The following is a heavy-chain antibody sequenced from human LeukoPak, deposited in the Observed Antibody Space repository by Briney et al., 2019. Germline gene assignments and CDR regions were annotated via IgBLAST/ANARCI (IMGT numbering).Heavy chain of an antibody. CDR1: GFTFRSYG. D-gene: IGHD3-10*01. CDR3: AKDFTMVRGVNDY. V-gene: IGHV3-30*02. Sequence: GGSLRLSCAASGFTFRSYGMHWVRQAPGKGLEWVAFIRYDGNNKYYADSVKGRFTIFRDNSRNTLYLQMNSLRTEDTAVYYCAKDFTMVRGVNDYWGQGTLVTVSS. J-gene: IGHJ4*02. CDR2: IRYDGNNK.